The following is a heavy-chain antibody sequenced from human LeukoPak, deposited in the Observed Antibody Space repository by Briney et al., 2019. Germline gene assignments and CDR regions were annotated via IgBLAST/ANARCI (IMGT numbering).Heavy chain of an antibody. CDR1: GYTFTSYY. CDR2: INPSGGST. V-gene: IGHV1-46*01. Sequence: ASVKVSCKASGYTFTSYYMHWVRQAPGQGLEWMGIINPSGGSTSYAQKFQGRVTMTRDTSTSTVYMELSSLRSEDTAVYYCARDSDPYYDILTGYLNWFDPWGQGTLVTVSS. CDR3: ARDSDPYYDILTGYLNWFDP. D-gene: IGHD3-9*01. J-gene: IGHJ5*02.